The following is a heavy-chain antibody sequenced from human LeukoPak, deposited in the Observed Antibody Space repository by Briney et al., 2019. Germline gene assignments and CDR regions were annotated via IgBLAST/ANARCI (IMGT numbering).Heavy chain of an antibody. J-gene: IGHJ4*02. CDR3: ARLGGSYYTH. D-gene: IGHD1-26*01. CDR2: IKQDGGEE. CDR1: GFAFSSYW. V-gene: IGHV3-7*01. Sequence: GGSLRLSCVASGFAFSSYWMTWARQAPGKGLEWVANIKQDGGEEYYVDSVKGRFTISRDNAKNSLFLQMNSLRVEDTAVYYCARLGGSYYTHWGQGTLVTVSS.